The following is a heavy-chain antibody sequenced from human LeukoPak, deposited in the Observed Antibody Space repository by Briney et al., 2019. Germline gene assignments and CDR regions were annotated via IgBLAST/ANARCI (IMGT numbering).Heavy chain of an antibody. V-gene: IGHV4-59*01. D-gene: IGHD6-13*01. CDR3: ARATAAGLGY. J-gene: IGHJ4*02. CDR2: IYYGGST. CDR1: GGSISSYY. Sequence: SETLSLTCTVSGGSISSYYWSWIRQPPGKGLEWIGYIYYGGSTNYNPSLKSRVTISVDTSKNQFSLKLSAVTAADTAVYYCARATAAGLGYWGQGTLVTVSS.